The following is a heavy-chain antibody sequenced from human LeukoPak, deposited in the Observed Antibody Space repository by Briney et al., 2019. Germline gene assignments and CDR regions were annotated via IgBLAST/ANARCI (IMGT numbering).Heavy chain of an antibody. J-gene: IGHJ4*02. Sequence: GGSLRLSCAASGFTFSSYAMSWVRQAPGKGLEWVSAISGSGGSTYYADSVKGRFTISRDNSKNTLYLQMNSLRAEDTAVYYCARDISGWYVRYFDYWGQGTLVTVSS. V-gene: IGHV3-23*01. CDR2: ISGSGGST. D-gene: IGHD6-19*01. CDR1: GFTFSSYA. CDR3: ARDISGWYVRYFDY.